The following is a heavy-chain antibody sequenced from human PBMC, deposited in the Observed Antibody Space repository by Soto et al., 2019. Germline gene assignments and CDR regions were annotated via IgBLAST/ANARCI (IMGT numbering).Heavy chain of an antibody. CDR1: GGSISSYY. Sequence: TSETLSLTCTVSGGSISSYYWSWIRQPPGKGLEWIGYIYYSGSTNYNPSLKSRVTISVDTSKNQFSLKLSSVTAADTAVYYCARTDRAFDYWGQGTLVTVSS. V-gene: IGHV4-59*08. CDR3: ARTDRAFDY. CDR2: IYYSGST. J-gene: IGHJ4*02.